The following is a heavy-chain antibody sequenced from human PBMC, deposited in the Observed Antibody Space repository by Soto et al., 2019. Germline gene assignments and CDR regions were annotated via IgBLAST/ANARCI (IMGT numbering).Heavy chain of an antibody. Sequence: SETLSLTCAVSGGSISSSNWWSWVRQPPGKGLEWIGEIYHSGITNYNPSLKSRVTISVDKSKNQFSLKLSSVTAADTAVYYCARDPRAPASPRPQRYYYYMVLWGQATTVAVFS. J-gene: IGHJ6*02. CDR1: GGSISSSNW. CDR3: ARDPRAPASPRPQRYYYYMVL. D-gene: IGHD6-6*01. CDR2: IYHSGIT. V-gene: IGHV4-4*02.